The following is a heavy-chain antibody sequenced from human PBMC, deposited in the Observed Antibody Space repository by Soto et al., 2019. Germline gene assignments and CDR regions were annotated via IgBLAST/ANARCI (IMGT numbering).Heavy chain of an antibody. CDR1: GGSISNDKYY. J-gene: IGHJ5*02. D-gene: IGHD4-17*01. V-gene: IGHV4-31*03. CDR2: TSYSGST. CDR3: ARDSGRTVTTFNWLDP. Sequence: QVQLQESGPGLVKPSQTLSLTCTVSGGSISNDKYYWTWIRQHPGKGLEWIGYTSYSGSTFYSASLKSRVTIAVDTSKNHCSLNLSSVTAADTAIYYCARDSGRTVTTFNWLDPWGQGILVTVSS.